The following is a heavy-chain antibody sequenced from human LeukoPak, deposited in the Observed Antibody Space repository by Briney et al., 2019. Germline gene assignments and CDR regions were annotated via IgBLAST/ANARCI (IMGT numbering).Heavy chain of an antibody. CDR3: ARGAPNYYDSSGYYCPDY. CDR1: GFTFSSYA. Sequence: GGSLRLSCAASGFTFSSYAMRWVRQAPGKGLEYVSAISSNGSSTYYANSVEGRFTISRDNSKNTLYLQMGSLRAEDMAVYYCARGAPNYYDSSGYYCPDYWGQGTLVTVSS. J-gene: IGHJ4*02. V-gene: IGHV3-64*01. CDR2: ISSNGSST. D-gene: IGHD3-22*01.